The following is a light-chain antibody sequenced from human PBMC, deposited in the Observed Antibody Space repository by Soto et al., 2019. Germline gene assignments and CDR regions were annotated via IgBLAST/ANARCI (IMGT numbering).Light chain of an antibody. J-gene: IGKJ5*01. Sequence: EKVMTQYPATLSVSLGERATLSCRASQSVARNLAWYQQKPGQAPRLLIYAASTRATGTPARFSGSGSGTEFILTISSLQSEDFGVYYCQQYNNWPPITFGQGTRLEIK. V-gene: IGKV3-15*01. CDR2: AAS. CDR3: QQYNNWPPIT. CDR1: QSVARN.